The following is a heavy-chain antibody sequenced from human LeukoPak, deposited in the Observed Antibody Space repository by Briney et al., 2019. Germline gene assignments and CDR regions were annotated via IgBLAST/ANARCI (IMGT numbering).Heavy chain of an antibody. Sequence: ASVKVSCKAFGYTFTSNYMHWVRQAPGQGPEWMGVISPSGGSTTYAQKFQGRVTLTRDMSTSTDYLELSSLRSEDTAVYYCATVKGDYDAFDIWGQGTMVTVSS. V-gene: IGHV1-46*01. J-gene: IGHJ3*02. CDR3: ATVKGDYDAFDI. D-gene: IGHD2-21*01. CDR2: ISPSGGST. CDR1: GYTFTSNY.